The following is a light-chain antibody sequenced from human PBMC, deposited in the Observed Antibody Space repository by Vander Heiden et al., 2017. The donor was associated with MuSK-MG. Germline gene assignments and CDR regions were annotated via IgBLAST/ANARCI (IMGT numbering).Light chain of an antibody. CDR2: KSS. V-gene: IGKV1-5*03. CDR3: QHDNGYLVT. J-gene: IGKJ2*01. CDR1: QSISSW. Sequence: DIQMTQSPSTLSASVGDRVTITCRASQSISSWLAWYQQKPGRAPKLLIYKSSTLESGVPSRFSGSGSGTEFTLTISSLQPDDFATYYCQHDNGYLVTFGQGTKLEIK.